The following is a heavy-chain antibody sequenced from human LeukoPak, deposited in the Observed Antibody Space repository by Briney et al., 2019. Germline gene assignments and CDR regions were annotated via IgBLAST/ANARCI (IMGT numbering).Heavy chain of an antibody. J-gene: IGHJ5*02. CDR1: GFTFDDYG. CDR2: INWNGGGT. CDR3: ARDLRYYGSGGNTNWFDP. V-gene: IGHV3-20*01. Sequence: GGSLRLSCAASGFTFDDYGMSWVRQAPGKGLEWVSGINWNGGGTGYADSVKGRFTISRDNAKNSLYLQMNSLRAEDTALYHCARDLRYYGSGGNTNWFDPWGQGTLVTVSS. D-gene: IGHD3-10*01.